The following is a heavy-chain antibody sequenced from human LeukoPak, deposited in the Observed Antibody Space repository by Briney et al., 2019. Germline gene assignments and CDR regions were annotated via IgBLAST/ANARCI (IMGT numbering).Heavy chain of an antibody. CDR2: IWYDGSNK. V-gene: IGHV3-33*08. D-gene: IGHD4-23*01. Sequence: PGGSLRLSCAASGFTFSSYWMHWVRQAPGKGLEWVAVIWYDGSNKYYADSVKGRFTISRDNSKNTLYLQMNSLRAEDTAVYYCARDRSYGGPHNWFDPWGQGTLVTVSS. CDR3: ARDRSYGGPHNWFDP. J-gene: IGHJ5*02. CDR1: GFTFSSYW.